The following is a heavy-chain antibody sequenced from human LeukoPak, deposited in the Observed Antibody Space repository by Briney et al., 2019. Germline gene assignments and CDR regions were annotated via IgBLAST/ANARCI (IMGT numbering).Heavy chain of an antibody. V-gene: IGHV1-69*13. CDR1: GGTFSSYA. CDR3: AKNLNYYDSSGYSYYFDY. CDR2: IIPIFGTA. J-gene: IGHJ4*02. Sequence: SVKVSCKASGGTFSSYAISWVRQAPGQGLEWMGGIIPIFGTANYAQKFQGRVTITADESTSTAYMELSSLRSEDTAVYYCAKNLNYYDSSGYSYYFDYWGQGTLVTASS. D-gene: IGHD3-22*01.